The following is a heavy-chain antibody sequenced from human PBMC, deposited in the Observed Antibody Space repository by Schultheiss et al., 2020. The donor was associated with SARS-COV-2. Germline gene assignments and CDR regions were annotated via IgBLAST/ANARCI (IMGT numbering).Heavy chain of an antibody. CDR2: INHSGST. Sequence: SETLSLTCTVSGGSISSYYWSWIRQPPGKGLEWIGEINHSGSTNYNPSLKSRVTISVDTSKNQFSLKLSSVTAADTAVYYCARGHRRGYSYGYGSALGYWGQGTLVTVSS. D-gene: IGHD5-18*01. CDR3: ARGHRRGYSYGYGSALGY. CDR1: GGSISSYY. J-gene: IGHJ4*02. V-gene: IGHV4-34*01.